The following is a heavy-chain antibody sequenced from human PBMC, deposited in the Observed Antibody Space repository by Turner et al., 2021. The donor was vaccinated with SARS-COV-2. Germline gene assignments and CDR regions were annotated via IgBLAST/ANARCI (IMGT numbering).Heavy chain of an antibody. Sequence: QVQQVQAGAEVKKPAASVKVSCKASGYTFTDYYMHWVGQAPGQGLEWMGRINTNSDGTNSARKFQGRVTMTRDTSNSTANMEWSRLRSDDTAVYCCATDSCGTLWGQGTLVTVSS. CDR2: INTNSDGT. J-gene: IGHJ4*02. D-gene: IGHD5-18*01. CDR1: GYTFTDYY. V-gene: IGHV1-2*02. CDR3: ATDSCGTL.